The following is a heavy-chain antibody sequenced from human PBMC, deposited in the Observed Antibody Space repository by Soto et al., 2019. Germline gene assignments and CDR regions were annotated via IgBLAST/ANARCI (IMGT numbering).Heavy chain of an antibody. Sequence: SETLYLTCTVSGGSISSGDYYWSWIRQPPGKGLEWIGYIYYSGSTYYNPSLKSRVTISVDTSKNQFSLKLSSVTAADTAVYYCARERPDGSRLDPWGQGTLVTVSS. CDR3: ARERPDGSRLDP. V-gene: IGHV4-30-4*01. CDR2: IYYSGST. J-gene: IGHJ5*02. D-gene: IGHD6-13*01. CDR1: GGSISSGDYY.